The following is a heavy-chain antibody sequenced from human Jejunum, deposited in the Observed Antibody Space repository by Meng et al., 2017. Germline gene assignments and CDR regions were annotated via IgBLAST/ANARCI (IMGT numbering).Heavy chain of an antibody. D-gene: IGHD1-26*01. CDR3: ARVILYSGSYYFDS. Sequence: LQESGPGLVRPSETLALTCTVSGASVSSGRYYWNWIRQPPGKGLEYIGHIDSRGTTRYNPSLRSRVTMSVDTSRNQFSLNLSSVTAADTAVYYCARVILYSGSYYFDSWGQGTLVTVSS. CDR1: GASVSSGRYY. V-gene: IGHV4-61*01. J-gene: IGHJ4*02. CDR2: IDSRGTT.